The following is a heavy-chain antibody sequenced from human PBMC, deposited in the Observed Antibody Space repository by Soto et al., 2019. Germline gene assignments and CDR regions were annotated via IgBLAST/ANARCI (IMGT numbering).Heavy chain of an antibody. CDR1: GGSISSDF. CDR3: TKLPWADYGGILDP. D-gene: IGHD4-17*01. Sequence: SETLSLTCTVSGGSISSDFWSWIRQPPGKGLEWIGYISISGNTDYSPSLKSRATISADTSRNQFSLKLSSVTTADTAAYYCTKLPWADYGGILDPWGQGTLVTVSS. CDR2: ISISGNT. V-gene: IGHV4-59*01. J-gene: IGHJ5*02.